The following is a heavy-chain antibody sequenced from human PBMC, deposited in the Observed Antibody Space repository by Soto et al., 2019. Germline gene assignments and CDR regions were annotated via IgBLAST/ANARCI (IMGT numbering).Heavy chain of an antibody. Sequence: QVQLQESGPGLVKPSGTLSLTCAVSGDSIISDKWWSWVRQAPGKGLEWSGEIHHGVNSKYNPSLKTRVIISVDKPRYQSSLNLTSLTDADTAEYYYARGESQQQWDYWAQGTLVTVSS. J-gene: IGHJ4*02. CDR1: GDSIISDKW. V-gene: IGHV4-4*02. CDR3: ARGESQQQWDY. D-gene: IGHD6-19*01. CDR2: IHHGVNS.